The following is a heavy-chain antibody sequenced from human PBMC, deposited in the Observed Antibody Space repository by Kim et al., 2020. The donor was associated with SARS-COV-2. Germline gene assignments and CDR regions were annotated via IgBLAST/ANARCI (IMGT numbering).Heavy chain of an antibody. CDR2: IYSGGST. J-gene: IGHJ4*02. CDR3: ASSYYDGRRFDY. D-gene: IGHD3-22*01. Sequence: GGSLRLSCAASGFSVSTYYMSWVRQAPGKGLEWVSIIYSGGSTYYAASVGGRFTISKDNSKNTLYLQMNSLRAEDTAVYFCASSYYDGRRFDYWGQGTLVTVSS. CDR1: GFSVSTYY. V-gene: IGHV3-53*01.